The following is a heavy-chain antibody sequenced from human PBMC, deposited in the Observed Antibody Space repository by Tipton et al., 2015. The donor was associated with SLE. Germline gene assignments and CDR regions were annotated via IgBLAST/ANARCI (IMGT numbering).Heavy chain of an antibody. Sequence: LRLSCTVSGGSISSYRWSWIRQPPGKGLEWIGSIHYTGSTYYNLSLKSRAIIPVDMSNNRFSLRLSSVTAADTAVYYCARESQTFVRGGDSWGQGTLVTVSS. J-gene: IGHJ4*02. CDR3: ARESQTFVRGGDS. CDR2: IHYTGST. CDR1: GGSISSYR. V-gene: IGHV4-59*12. D-gene: IGHD3-16*01.